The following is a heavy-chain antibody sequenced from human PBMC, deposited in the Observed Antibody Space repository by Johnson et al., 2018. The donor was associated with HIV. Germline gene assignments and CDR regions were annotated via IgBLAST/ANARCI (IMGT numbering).Heavy chain of an antibody. D-gene: IGHD3-10*01. CDR2: IGSAGDT. Sequence: VQLVESGGGLVQPGGSLRLSCAASGFTFRSYDMHWVRQATGKGLEWVSAIGSAGDTYYPGSVKGRSTISRENAKNSLYLQMNNLRAGDTAVYYCATGNYYGSGSYAGYSAPFDIWGQGTMVTVSS. V-gene: IGHV3-13*01. CDR3: ATGNYYGSGSYAGYSAPFDI. CDR1: GFTFRSYD. J-gene: IGHJ3*02.